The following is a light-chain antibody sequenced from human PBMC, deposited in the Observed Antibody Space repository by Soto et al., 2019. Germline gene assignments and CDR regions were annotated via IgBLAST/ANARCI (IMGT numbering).Light chain of an antibody. J-gene: IGKJ1*01. CDR2: DAS. CDR1: QSISSW. V-gene: IGKV1-5*01. Sequence: DIQMTQSPSTLSASVGDRVTITCRASQSISSWLAWYQQKPGKAPKLLIYDASSLESGVPSRFSGSGSGTEFTLTISSLQPDDFATYYCQLYTSYSWTFGQRTKVDIK. CDR3: QLYTSYSWT.